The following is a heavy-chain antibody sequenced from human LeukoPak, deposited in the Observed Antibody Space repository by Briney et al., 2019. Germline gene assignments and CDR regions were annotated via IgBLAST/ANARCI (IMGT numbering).Heavy chain of an antibody. D-gene: IGHD3-10*01. CDR3: ARDAGITMVRGVYYYYGMDV. V-gene: IGHV1-18*04. CDR2: ISAYNGNT. CDR1: GYTFTSYG. Sequence: ASVKVSCKASGYTFTSYGISWVRQAPGQGLEWMGCISAYNGNTNYAQKLQGRVTITTDTSTSTAYMELRSLRSDDTAVYYCARDAGITMVRGVYYYYGMDVWGKGTTVTVSS. J-gene: IGHJ6*04.